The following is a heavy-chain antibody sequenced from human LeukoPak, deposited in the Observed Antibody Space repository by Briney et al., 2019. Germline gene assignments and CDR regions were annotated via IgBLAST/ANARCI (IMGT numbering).Heavy chain of an antibody. D-gene: IGHD3-3*02. CDR3: ATFSMGPDAFDI. CDR1: GGTFSNYA. V-gene: IGHV1-69*01. Sequence: ASVKVSCKASGGTFSNYAISWVRQAPGQGLEWMGGIIPFIDTANYAQKLQGRVTITADESTSTAYMELSSLRSEDTAVYYCATFSMGPDAFDIWGQGTMVTVSS. CDR2: IIPFIDTA. J-gene: IGHJ3*02.